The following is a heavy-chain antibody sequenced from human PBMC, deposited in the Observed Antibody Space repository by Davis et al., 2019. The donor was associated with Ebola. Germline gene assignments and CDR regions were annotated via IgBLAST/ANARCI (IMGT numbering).Heavy chain of an antibody. CDR1: GTSIRPYY. CDR3: AREDYYGSGSSDY. J-gene: IGHJ4*02. V-gene: IGHV4-59*12. D-gene: IGHD3-10*01. Sequence: GSLRLSCTVSGTSIRPYYWSWIRQPPGKGLEWIGYIYYSGSTDYNPSLKSRATVSVDTSKNQFSLKLRSVTAADTAVYYCAREDYYGSGSSDYWSQGTLVTVSS. CDR2: IYYSGST.